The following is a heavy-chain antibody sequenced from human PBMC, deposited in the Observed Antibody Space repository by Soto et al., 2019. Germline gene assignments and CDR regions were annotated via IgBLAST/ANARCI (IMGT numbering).Heavy chain of an antibody. J-gene: IGHJ6*02. D-gene: IGHD3-3*01. V-gene: IGHV3-53*01. Sequence: PGGSLRLSCAASGFTVSSNYMSWVRQAPGKGLEWVSVIYSGGSTYYADSVKGRFTISRDNSKNTLYLQMNSLRAEDTAVYYCASSSDGYDFCSSYPTYYYYYGMDVWGQGTTVTVSS. CDR3: ASSSDGYDFCSSYPTYYYYYGMDV. CDR2: IYSGGST. CDR1: GFTVSSNY.